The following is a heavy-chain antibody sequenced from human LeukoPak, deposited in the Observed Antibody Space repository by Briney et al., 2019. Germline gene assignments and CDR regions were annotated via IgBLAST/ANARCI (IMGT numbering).Heavy chain of an antibody. J-gene: IGHJ4*02. V-gene: IGHV3-23*01. CDR3: AKPDYYDSSGYLY. CDR1: GFTFSGYG. D-gene: IGHD3-22*01. CDR2: ISGSGGST. Sequence: GGTLRLSCAASGFTFSGYGMSWVRQAPGKGLEWVSAISGSGGSTYYADSVKGRFTISRGNSKNTLYLQMNSLRAEDTAVYYCAKPDYYDSSGYLYWGQGTLVTVSS.